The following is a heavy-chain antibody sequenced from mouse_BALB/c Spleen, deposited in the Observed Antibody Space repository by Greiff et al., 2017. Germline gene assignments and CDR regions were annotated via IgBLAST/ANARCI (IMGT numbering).Heavy chain of an antibody. CDR2: ISSGGST. D-gene: IGHD2-1*01. V-gene: IGHV5-6-5*01. CDR3: ARVTTDWYFDV. J-gene: IGHJ1*01. CDR1: GFTFSSYA. Sequence: EVKLVESGGGLVKPGGSLKLSCAASGFTFSSYAMSWVRQTPEKRLEWVASISSGGSTYYPDSVKGRFTISRDNARNILYLQMSSLRSEDTAMYYCARVTTDWYFDVWGAGTTVTVSS.